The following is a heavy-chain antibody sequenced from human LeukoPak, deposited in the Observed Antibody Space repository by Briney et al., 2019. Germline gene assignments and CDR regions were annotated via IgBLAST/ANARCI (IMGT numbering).Heavy chain of an antibody. CDR2: MYPSGST. Sequence: SETLSLTCAVSGGSISSSNWWSWVRQPPGKGLEWIGEMYPSGSTNYNPSLKSRVTMSVDTSKNQFSLKLSSVTAADTAVYYCAREFGYSYGYYYYYYMDVWGKGTTVTISS. V-gene: IGHV4-4*02. CDR1: GGSISSSNW. J-gene: IGHJ6*03. CDR3: AREFGYSYGYYYYYYMDV. D-gene: IGHD5-18*01.